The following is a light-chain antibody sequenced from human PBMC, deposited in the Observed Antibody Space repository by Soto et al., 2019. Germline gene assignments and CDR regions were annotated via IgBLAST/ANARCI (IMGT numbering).Light chain of an antibody. CDR1: QGISSY. J-gene: IGKJ3*01. CDR2: AAS. CDR3: QQLNSYPLT. V-gene: IGKV1-9*01. Sequence: DIQLTQSPSFLSASVGDRVTITCRASQGISSYLAWYQQKPGKAPKLLIYAASTLQSGVPSRFSGTVSMTEFTHSICSLQPEDFATYYCQQLNSYPLTFGPGTKVDI.